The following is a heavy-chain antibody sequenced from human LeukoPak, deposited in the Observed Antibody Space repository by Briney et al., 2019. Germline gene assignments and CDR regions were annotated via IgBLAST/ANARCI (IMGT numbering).Heavy chain of an antibody. J-gene: IGHJ4*02. CDR2: IKEDRTAD. CDR3: VRGGWELDY. V-gene: IGHV3-7*01. CDR1: GFTFDDYA. D-gene: IGHD4-23*01. Sequence: GGSLRLSCAASGFTFDDYAMHWVRQAPGKGLEWVAHIKEDRTADYYVDSVKGRFTISKDDGKNSLHLQMNSLRVEDTAVYYCVRGGWELDYWGQGTLVTVSS.